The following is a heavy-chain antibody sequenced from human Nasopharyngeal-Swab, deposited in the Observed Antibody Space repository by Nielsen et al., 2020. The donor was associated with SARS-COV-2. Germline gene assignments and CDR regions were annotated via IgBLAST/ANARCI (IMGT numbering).Heavy chain of an antibody. CDR2: VNTIGSRT. Sequence: AAVKVSCKATGYTVTDYYIHRVRQAPGQGLEWMGIVNTIGSRTFYAQKFQGRVTLTSDTSTSTVYLELKSLRSEDTAVYYCARDLGDVHNSNDYWGQGTLVTVSS. CDR3: ARDLGDVHNSNDY. V-gene: IGHV1-46*01. J-gene: IGHJ4*02. CDR1: GYTVTDYY. D-gene: IGHD5-24*01.